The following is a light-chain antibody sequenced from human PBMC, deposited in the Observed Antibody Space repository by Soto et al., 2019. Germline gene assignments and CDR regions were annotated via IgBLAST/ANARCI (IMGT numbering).Light chain of an antibody. J-gene: IGKJ2*02. CDR3: QQRSNWPRGT. CDR2: DAS. Sequence: EIVLTQSPATLSLSPGERATLSCRASQNISTFLAWYQQKPGQAPRLLISDASNRATGIPARFSGIGSGTDFALTISSLEPEDFAVYYCQQRSNWPRGTFGQGTKLELK. CDR1: QNISTF. V-gene: IGKV3-11*01.